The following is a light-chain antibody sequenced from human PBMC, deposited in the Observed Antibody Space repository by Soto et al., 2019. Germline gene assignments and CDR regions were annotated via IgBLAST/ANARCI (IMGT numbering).Light chain of an antibody. V-gene: IGKV1-6*01. CDR2: AAS. J-gene: IGKJ3*01. Sequence: AIQMTQSPSSLSASVGDRVTITCRASQYIRNDLGWYQQEPGKAPKLLIFAASRLQSGVPSRFSGSGSGTDFTLTISSLQPEDFATYYCLQAYTYPHTFGPGTKVDI. CDR3: LQAYTYPHT. CDR1: QYIRND.